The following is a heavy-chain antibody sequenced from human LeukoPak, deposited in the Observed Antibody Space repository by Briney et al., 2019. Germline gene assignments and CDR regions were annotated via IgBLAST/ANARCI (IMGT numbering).Heavy chain of an antibody. Sequence: PGGSLRLPCAASGFTLSDYYMSWIRQAPGKGLEWVSYISSSGSTIYYADSVKGRFTISRDNAKNSLYLQMNSLRAEDTALYYCAKPGGVYSSGWLNYFDYWGQGTLVTVSS. CDR3: AKPGGVYSSGWLNYFDY. V-gene: IGHV3-11*01. CDR2: ISSSGSTI. CDR1: GFTLSDYY. J-gene: IGHJ4*02. D-gene: IGHD6-19*01.